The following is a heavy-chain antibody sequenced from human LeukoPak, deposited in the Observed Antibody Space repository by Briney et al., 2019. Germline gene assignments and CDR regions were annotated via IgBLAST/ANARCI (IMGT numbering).Heavy chain of an antibody. CDR3: ATGTYSDYYVY. J-gene: IGHJ4*02. CDR1: GGSISSGNYY. V-gene: IGHV4-39*01. D-gene: IGHD5-12*01. Sequence: PSETLSLTCTVSGGSISSGNYYWGWIRQPPGKGLEWIGSISYSGSTYYNASLKSRVTISVDMSKNQFSLKLSSVTAADTAVYYCATGTYSDYYVYWGQGTLVTVSS. CDR2: ISYSGST.